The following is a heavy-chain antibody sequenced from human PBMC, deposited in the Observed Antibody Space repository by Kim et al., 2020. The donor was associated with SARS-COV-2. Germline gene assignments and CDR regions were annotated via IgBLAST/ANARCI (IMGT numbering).Heavy chain of an antibody. V-gene: IGHV3-23*01. CDR3: ASGAGTAF. J-gene: IGHJ4*02. D-gene: IGHD1-26*01. Sequence: GDRTYYADSVKGRFTISRDNSKNTFYLHMDSLRAADTAVYYCASGAGTAFWGQGTLVTVSS. CDR2: GDRT.